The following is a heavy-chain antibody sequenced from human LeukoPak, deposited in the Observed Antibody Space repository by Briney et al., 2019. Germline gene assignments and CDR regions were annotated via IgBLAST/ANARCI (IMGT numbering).Heavy chain of an antibody. Sequence: GGSLRLSCAASGFTFSSYAMHWVRQAPGKGLEWVAVISYDGSNKYYADSVKGRLTISRDNSKNTPYLQMNSLRAEDTAVYYCARMAVAGGFDYWGQGALVTVSS. CDR1: GFTFSSYA. CDR2: ISYDGSNK. CDR3: ARMAVAGGFDY. D-gene: IGHD6-19*01. V-gene: IGHV3-30-3*01. J-gene: IGHJ4*02.